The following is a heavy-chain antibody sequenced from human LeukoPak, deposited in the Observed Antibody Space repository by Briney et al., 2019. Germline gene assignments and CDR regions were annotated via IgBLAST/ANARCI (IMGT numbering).Heavy chain of an antibody. CDR1: GGSFSGCY. D-gene: IGHD6-13*01. CDR2: INHSGST. V-gene: IGHV4-34*01. J-gene: IGHJ4*02. CDR3: ARGSSSDWYGAPFDY. Sequence: PSETLSLTCAVYGGSFSGCYWSWLRQPPGKGLEWFGEINHSGSTNYNPSLKSRVTISVDTSKNQFSLKLSSVTAADTAVYYCARGSSSDWYGAPFDYWGQGTLVTVSS.